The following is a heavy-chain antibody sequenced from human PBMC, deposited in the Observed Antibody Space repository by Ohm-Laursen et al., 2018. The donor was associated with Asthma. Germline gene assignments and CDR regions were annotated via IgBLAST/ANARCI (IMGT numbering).Heavy chain of an antibody. J-gene: IGHJ3*02. V-gene: IGHV2-70*04. CDR2: IDWDDDK. D-gene: IGHD4-17*01. Sequence: TQTLTLTCTVSGFSLSDAKMRVSWIRQPPGKALEWLARIDWDDDKFYSTSLKTRLTISKDTSKNQVVLTMTNMDPVDTATYYCARMPGGATTVTREDAFDIWGQGTMVTVSS. CDR1: GFSLSDAKMR. CDR3: ARMPGGATTVTREDAFDI.